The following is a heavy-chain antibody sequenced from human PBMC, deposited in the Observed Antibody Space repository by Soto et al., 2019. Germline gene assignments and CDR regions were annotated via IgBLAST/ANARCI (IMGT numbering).Heavy chain of an antibody. CDR1: GGSISSGGYY. Sequence: QVQLQESGPGLVKPSQTLSLTCTVSGGSISSGGYYWSWIRQHPGKGLEWIGYIHSSGNTYYNPSLTGRVTISVDTSKNQFSLKLSSVTAADTAVCYCARKRYYYDSSGYYSEYYYYGMDVWGQGTTVTVSS. CDR2: IHSSGNT. J-gene: IGHJ6*02. CDR3: ARKRYYYDSSGYYSEYYYYGMDV. V-gene: IGHV4-31*03. D-gene: IGHD3-22*01.